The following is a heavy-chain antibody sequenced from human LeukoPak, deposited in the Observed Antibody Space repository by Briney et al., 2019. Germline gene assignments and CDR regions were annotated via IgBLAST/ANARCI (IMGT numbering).Heavy chain of an antibody. Sequence: GGSLRLSCAASGFTFSGSTVHWVRQASGKGLEWVGHIRPKANNYATAYAASVKGRFTISRDDSKNTAYLQMNSLKTEDTAVYYCSRHEALPGDYWGQGTLVTVSS. CDR3: SRHEALPGDY. CDR1: GFTFSGST. CDR2: IRPKANNYAT. V-gene: IGHV3-73*01. J-gene: IGHJ4*02. D-gene: IGHD2-21*02.